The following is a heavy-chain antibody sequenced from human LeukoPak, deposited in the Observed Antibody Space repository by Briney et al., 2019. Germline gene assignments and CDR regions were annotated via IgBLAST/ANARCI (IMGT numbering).Heavy chain of an antibody. Sequence: GGSLRLSCAASGFTFSSYEMNWVRQAPGKGLEWVSYISSSGGTIYYADSVKGRFTVSRDSAKNSLYLQMNSLRAEDTAVYYCARGVRIRLYRHWGQGTLVTVSS. CDR3: ARGVRIRLYRH. D-gene: IGHD3-3*01. V-gene: IGHV3-48*03. CDR1: GFTFSSYE. CDR2: ISSSGGTI. J-gene: IGHJ1*01.